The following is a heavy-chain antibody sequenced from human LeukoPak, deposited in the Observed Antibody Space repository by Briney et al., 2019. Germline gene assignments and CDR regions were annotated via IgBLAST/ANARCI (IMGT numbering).Heavy chain of an antibody. J-gene: IGHJ4*02. CDR3: ARGED. CDR1: GGSFSGYY. CDR2: INHSGST. Sequence: PSETLSLTCAVYGGSFSGYYWSWIRQPPGKGLEWIGEINHSGSTNYNPSLKSRVTISVDTSKNQFSLKLSSVTAADTAVYHCARGEDWGQGTLVTVSS. V-gene: IGHV4-34*01.